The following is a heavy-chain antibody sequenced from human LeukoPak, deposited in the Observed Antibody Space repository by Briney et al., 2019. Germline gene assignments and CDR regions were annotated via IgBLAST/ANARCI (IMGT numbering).Heavy chain of an antibody. J-gene: IGHJ5*02. CDR2: ISSSSYI. CDR1: GFTFSSYS. CDR3: ARDQDSGYDS. D-gene: IGHD5-12*01. V-gene: IGHV3-21*01. Sequence: GGSLRLSCAASGFTFSSYSMNWVRQAPGKGLEWVSSISSSSYIYYADSVKGRFTISRDNAKNSLYLQMNGLRAEDTAVYYCARDQDSGYDSWGQGTLVTVSS.